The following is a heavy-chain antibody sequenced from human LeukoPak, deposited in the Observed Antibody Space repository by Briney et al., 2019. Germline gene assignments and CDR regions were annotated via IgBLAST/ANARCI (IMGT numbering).Heavy chain of an antibody. D-gene: IGHD6-19*01. CDR3: ARDLAVAGIHYGMDV. J-gene: IGHJ6*02. CDR1: GGSISSYY. Sequence: SETLSLTCTVSGGSISSYYWSWIRQPPGKGLEWIGYIYYSGSTNYNPSLKSRVTISVDTSKNQFSLKLSSVTAADTAVYYCARDLAVAGIHYGMDVWGQGTTVTVSS. V-gene: IGHV4-59*01. CDR2: IYYSGST.